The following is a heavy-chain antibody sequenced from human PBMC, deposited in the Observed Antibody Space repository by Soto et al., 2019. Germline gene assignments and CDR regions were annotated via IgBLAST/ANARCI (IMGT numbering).Heavy chain of an antibody. CDR1: GGSISSYY. CDR3: ARAYRNYEDYYYYYMDV. J-gene: IGHJ6*03. D-gene: IGHD4-4*01. V-gene: IGHV4-59*01. CDR2: IYYSGST. Sequence: QVQLQESGPGLVKPSETLSLTCTVSGGSISSYYWSWIRQPPGKGLEWIGYIYYSGSTNYNPSLKSRVTISVDTSKTQFSLKLSSVTAADTAVYHCARAYRNYEDYYYYYMDVWGKGTTVTVSS.